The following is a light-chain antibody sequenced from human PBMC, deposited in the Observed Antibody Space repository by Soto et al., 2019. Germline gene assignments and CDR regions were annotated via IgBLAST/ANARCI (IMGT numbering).Light chain of an antibody. CDR1: SSNIGNNA. CDR3: AAWDDSLNGVV. V-gene: IGLV1-36*01. J-gene: IGLJ2*01. Sequence: QSVLTQPPSVSEAPRQRVTISCSGSSSNIGNNAVSWYQQLPGKAPKLLIYYDHLLPSGVSDRFSGSKSGTSASLAISGLQSEDEADYYCAAWDDSLNGVVFGGGTKLTVL. CDR2: YDH.